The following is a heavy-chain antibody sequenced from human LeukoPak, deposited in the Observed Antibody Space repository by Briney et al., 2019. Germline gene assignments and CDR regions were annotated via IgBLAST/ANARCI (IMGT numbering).Heavy chain of an antibody. J-gene: IGHJ4*02. Sequence: GGSLRLSCAASGFTFSKAWMSWVRQAPGKGLEWVGRTKSKTDGGTTDYAAPVRGRFTISRDDSKNTLYLQMNSLKTEDTAVYYCTTYQYWGQGTLVTASS. CDR1: GFTFSKAW. CDR2: TKSKTDGGTT. V-gene: IGHV3-15*01. CDR3: TTYQY.